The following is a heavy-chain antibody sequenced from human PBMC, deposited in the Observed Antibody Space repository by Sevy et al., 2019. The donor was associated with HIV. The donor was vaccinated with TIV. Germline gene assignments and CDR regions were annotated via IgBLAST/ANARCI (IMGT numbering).Heavy chain of an antibody. Sequence: SETLSLTCTVSGGSVSTDSYYWSWIRQPPGKGLEWIGYIFYSGSTNYNPSLKSRVTISLDTSQNQFSLKLSSVTAADTAVYYCARCRSPYGDYATGSFDYWGQGALVTVSS. CDR2: IFYSGST. D-gene: IGHD4-17*01. CDR1: GGSVSTDSYY. J-gene: IGHJ4*02. CDR3: ARCRSPYGDYATGSFDY. V-gene: IGHV4-61*01.